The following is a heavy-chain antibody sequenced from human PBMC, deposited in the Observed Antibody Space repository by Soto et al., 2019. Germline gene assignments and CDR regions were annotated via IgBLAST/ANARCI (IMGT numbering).Heavy chain of an antibody. V-gene: IGHV1-3*04. J-gene: IGHJ4*02. CDR3: ARDRGYFDY. D-gene: IGHD3-10*01. CDR2: INTGNGNT. Sequence: EASVKVSCKXSGFTFTTYAMHWVRQAPGQRLEWMGWINTGNGNTKYSQNFQGRVTITRDTSASTAYMELSSLRSEDTAVYYCARDRGYFDYWGQGTLVTVSS. CDR1: GFTFTTYA.